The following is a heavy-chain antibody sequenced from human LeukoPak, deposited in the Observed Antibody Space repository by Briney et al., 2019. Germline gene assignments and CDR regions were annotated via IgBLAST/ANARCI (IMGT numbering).Heavy chain of an antibody. J-gene: IGHJ5*02. CDR2: IIPIFGTA. V-gene: IGHV1-69*06. CDR3: ARDVRHGYCSSSSCYWGWLDP. Sequence: ASVKVSCKASGGTFSSYAISWVRQAPGQGLEWMGGIIPIFGTANYAQKFQGRVTITADKSTSTAYMELSSLRSEDTAVYYCARDVRHGYCSSSSCYWGWLDPWGQGTLVTVSS. CDR1: GGTFSSYA. D-gene: IGHD2-2*03.